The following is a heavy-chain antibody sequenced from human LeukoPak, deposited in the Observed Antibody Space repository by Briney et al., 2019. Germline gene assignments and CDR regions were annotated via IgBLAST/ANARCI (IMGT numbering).Heavy chain of an antibody. Sequence: ASVKVSCKASGYTFTSCDINWVRQATGQGLEWMGWMNPNSGNTGYAQKFQGRVTMTRNTSISTAYMELSSLRSEDTAVYYCARGSELWFGELLAPFDYWGQGTLVTVSS. CDR3: ARGSELWFGELLAPFDY. J-gene: IGHJ4*02. CDR2: MNPNSGNT. D-gene: IGHD3-10*01. CDR1: GYTFTSCD. V-gene: IGHV1-8*01.